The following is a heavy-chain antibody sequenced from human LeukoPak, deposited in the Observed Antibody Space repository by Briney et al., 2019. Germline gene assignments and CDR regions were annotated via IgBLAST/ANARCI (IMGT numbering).Heavy chain of an antibody. J-gene: IGHJ4*02. CDR2: IYATGTT. V-gene: IGHV4-4*07. D-gene: IGHD3-10*01. CDR1: DTSIYTYY. CDR3: AKVAKYYYGPETYFLFEH. Sequence: SETLSLTCTVSDTSIYTYYWSWIRQPAGKGLEWIGHIYATGTTNYNPSLNSRVTMSIDKSKNQFSLNLRSVTAAHTAVYYCAKVAKYYYGPETYFLFEHWGQGTLVTVSS.